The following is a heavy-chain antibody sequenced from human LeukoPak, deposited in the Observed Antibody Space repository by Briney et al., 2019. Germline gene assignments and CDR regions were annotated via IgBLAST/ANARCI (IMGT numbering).Heavy chain of an antibody. V-gene: IGHV1-46*01. CDR3: ATPYYYDSSGYYCSDAFDI. CDR2: INPSGGST. CDR1: GYTFTSYY. Sequence: ASVKVSCKASGYTFTSYYMHWVRQAPGQGLEWMGIINPSGGSTSYAQKFQGRVTKTRDTSTSTVYMELSSLRSEDTAVYYCATPYYYDSSGYYCSDAFDIWGQGTMVTVSS. D-gene: IGHD3-22*01. J-gene: IGHJ3*02.